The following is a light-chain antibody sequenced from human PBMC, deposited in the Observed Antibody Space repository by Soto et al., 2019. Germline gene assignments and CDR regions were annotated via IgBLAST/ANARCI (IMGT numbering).Light chain of an antibody. CDR2: GAS. V-gene: IGKV3-15*01. Sequence: EIVMTQSPATLSVSPGERATLSCRASQSVSSNLAWYQQKPGQAPRLLIFGASTRATGIPARFSGGGSGTELTLAIASLQSEDFAVYHCQQYNNWPWTFGQGTRVEIK. CDR1: QSVSSN. J-gene: IGKJ1*01. CDR3: QQYNNWPWT.